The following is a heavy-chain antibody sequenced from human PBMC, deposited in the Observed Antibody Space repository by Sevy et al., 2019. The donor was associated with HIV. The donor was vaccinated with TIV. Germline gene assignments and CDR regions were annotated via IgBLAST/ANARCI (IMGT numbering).Heavy chain of an antibody. CDR3: AREGCTKPHDY. J-gene: IGHJ4*02. D-gene: IGHD2-8*01. V-gene: IGHV3-23*01. Sequence: GGSLRLSCAASGFDFSIYSMSWVRQAPGKGLEWVSTLSFGCGKINYADSVKGRFTISRDNSKSSVYLKMNNMRAEDTAVYYCAREGCTKPHDYWGQGTLVTVSS. CDR1: GFDFSIYS. CDR2: LSFGCGKI.